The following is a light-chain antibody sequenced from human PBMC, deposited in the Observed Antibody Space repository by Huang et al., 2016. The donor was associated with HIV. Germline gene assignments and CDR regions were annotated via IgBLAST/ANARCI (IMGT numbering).Light chain of an antibody. CDR3: QQYGNWPPMYT. Sequence: DIVLTQSPATLSLSPGERATLSCRASQNISSNLAWYQQKPGQAPRLLIYGAFTRAAGLPARFSGSETETEITLTMSSLESEDFAVYYCQQYGNWPPMYTFGQGTKLEIK. CDR1: QNISSN. V-gene: IGKV3-15*01. CDR2: GAF. J-gene: IGKJ2*01.